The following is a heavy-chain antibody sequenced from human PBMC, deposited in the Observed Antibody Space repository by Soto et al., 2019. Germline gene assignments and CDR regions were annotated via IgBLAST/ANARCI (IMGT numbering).Heavy chain of an antibody. D-gene: IGHD4-17*01. Sequence: EVQLLESGGGLVQPGGSLRLSCAASGFTFSSYGMSWVRQAPGKGLEWVAEIRGSGDYTYYADSVKGRFTVSRDNSKNSLYLQMNSLRAEDTAVYYCSKRNGDYGYDCWGQGTLVTVSS. J-gene: IGHJ4*02. CDR1: GFTFSSYG. CDR2: IRGSGDYT. V-gene: IGHV3-23*01. CDR3: SKRNGDYGYDC.